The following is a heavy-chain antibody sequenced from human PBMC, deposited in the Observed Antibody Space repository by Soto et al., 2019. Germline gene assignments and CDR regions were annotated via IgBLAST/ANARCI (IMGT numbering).Heavy chain of an antibody. CDR1: GFSIISGGYY. CDR2: VYFSGNT. D-gene: IGHD6-19*01. CDR3: ARVWTGNSEYSRGWSMWFDP. V-gene: IGHV4-31*03. Sequence: QVQLQESGSGLVEPLQTLSLSCTVSGFSIISGGYYWSWIRQYPGKGLEWIGSVYFSGNTYANPSLKSRVTMSVDMSAGQFSLKLISVTAADTAVYYCARVWTGNSEYSRGWSMWFDPWGQGILVSVSS. J-gene: IGHJ5*02.